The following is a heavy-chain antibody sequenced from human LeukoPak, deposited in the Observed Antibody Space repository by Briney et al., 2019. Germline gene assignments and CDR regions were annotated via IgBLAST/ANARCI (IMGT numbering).Heavy chain of an antibody. Sequence: ASVKVSCKASGYTFTSYYMHWVRQAPGQGLEWMGIINPSGGSTSYAQKFQGRVTMARDTSTSTVYMELSSLRSEDTAVYYCARGFSTIAAAGTIYYFDYWGQGTLVTVSS. CDR1: GYTFTSYY. J-gene: IGHJ4*02. CDR2: INPSGGST. V-gene: IGHV1-46*01. D-gene: IGHD6-13*01. CDR3: ARGFSTIAAAGTIYYFDY.